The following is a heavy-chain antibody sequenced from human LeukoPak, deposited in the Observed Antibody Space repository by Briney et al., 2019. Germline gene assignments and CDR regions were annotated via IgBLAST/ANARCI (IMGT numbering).Heavy chain of an antibody. Sequence: SVKVSCKASGGTFSNYAISWVRQARGQGPEWMGRIIPIIGITNYAQKFQGRVTITADRSTNTAYMELSSLRSEDTAVYYCARPQLSYYDSLMDVWGQGTTVIVSS. CDR3: ARPQLSYYDSLMDV. CDR1: GGTFSNYA. CDR2: IIPIIGIT. J-gene: IGHJ6*02. D-gene: IGHD3-3*01. V-gene: IGHV1-69*04.